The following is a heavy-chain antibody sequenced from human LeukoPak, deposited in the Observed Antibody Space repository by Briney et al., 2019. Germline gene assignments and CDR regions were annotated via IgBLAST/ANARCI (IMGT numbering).Heavy chain of an antibody. CDR3: ARHPFTMVRGVTHKWFDP. Sequence: PSQTLSLTCTVSGGSISSSSYYWGWIRQPPRKGLEWIGSIYYSGSTYYNPSLKSRVTISVDTSKNQFSLKLSSVTAADTAVYYCARHPFTMVRGVTHKWFDPWGQGTLVTVSS. CDR1: GGSISSSSYY. J-gene: IGHJ5*02. CDR2: IYYSGST. V-gene: IGHV4-39*01. D-gene: IGHD3-10*01.